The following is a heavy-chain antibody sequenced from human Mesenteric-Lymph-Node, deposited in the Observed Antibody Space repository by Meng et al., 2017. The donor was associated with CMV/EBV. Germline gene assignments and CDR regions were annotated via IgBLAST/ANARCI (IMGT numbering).Heavy chain of an antibody. CDR3: ARGLGGSGWSPYYYGLDV. D-gene: IGHD6-19*01. J-gene: IGHJ6*02. CDR2: ISGDDRGT. Sequence: GGSLRLSCAASGFTFSSYAMTWVRQAPGKGLEWVSSISGDDRGTYYADSVKGRFTISRDDSKSTLYLQMHSLRNEDSAVYYCARGLGGSGWSPYYYGLDVWGQGTTVTVSS. V-gene: IGHV3-23*01. CDR1: GFTFSSYA.